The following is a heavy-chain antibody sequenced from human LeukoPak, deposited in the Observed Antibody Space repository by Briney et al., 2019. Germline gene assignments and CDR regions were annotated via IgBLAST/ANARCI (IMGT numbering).Heavy chain of an antibody. J-gene: IGHJ3*01. D-gene: IGHD3-16*01. CDR3: AREDPGGAFDV. V-gene: IGHV1-18*01. Sequence: EATVKVSCKASGYTFTNYAISWVRQAPGQGLEWMGWIGTYNGNPDYTQSLQGRVTMTTDTSTSTAYVELRSLKSDDTAVYYCAREDPGGAFDVWGRGTMVIVSS. CDR1: GYTFTNYA. CDR2: IGTYNGNP.